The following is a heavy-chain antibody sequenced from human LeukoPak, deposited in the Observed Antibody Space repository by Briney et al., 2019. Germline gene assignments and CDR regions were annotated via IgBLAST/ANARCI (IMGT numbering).Heavy chain of an antibody. CDR3: ARGRYCSSSSCYMDYYYMDV. V-gene: IGHV4-61*08. Sequence: PSQTLSLTCTVSGVSISSGGYYWSWIRQPPGKGLEWIGYIYYSGSTNYNPSLKSRVTISVDTSKNQFSLKLSSVTAADTAVYYCARGRYCSSSSCYMDYYYMDVWGKGTTVTVSS. J-gene: IGHJ6*03. CDR2: IYYSGST. CDR1: GVSISSGGYY. D-gene: IGHD2-2*02.